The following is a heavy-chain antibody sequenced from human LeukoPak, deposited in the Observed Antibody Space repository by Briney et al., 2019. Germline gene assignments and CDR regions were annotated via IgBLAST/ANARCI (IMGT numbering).Heavy chain of an antibody. CDR3: ARDPPYGDYSGFDY. CDR1: GFTFSSYS. J-gene: IGHJ4*02. V-gene: IGHV3-21*01. CDR2: ISSSSSYI. D-gene: IGHD4-17*01. Sequence: GGSLRLSCAASGFTFSSYSMTWVRQAPGKGLEWVSSISSSSSYIYYADSVKGRFTISRDNAKNSLYLQMNSLRAEDTAVYYCARDPPYGDYSGFDYWGQGTLVTVSS.